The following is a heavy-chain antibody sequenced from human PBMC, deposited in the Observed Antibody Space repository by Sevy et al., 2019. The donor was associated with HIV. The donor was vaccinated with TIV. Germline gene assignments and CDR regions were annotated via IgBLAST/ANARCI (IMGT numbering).Heavy chain of an antibody. Sequence: GGSLRLSCAASGFNFSEHGMHWVRQAPGKGLEWVAVIWFFGTGKYYGDSVKGRFTMSRDNSKNTLYLKMDSLRPDDTAMYSCAKDECGGNCYFDFWGQGTLVTVSS. D-gene: IGHD2-21*02. J-gene: IGHJ4*02. CDR1: GFNFSEHG. CDR2: IWFFGTGK. CDR3: AKDECGGNCYFDF. V-gene: IGHV3-33*03.